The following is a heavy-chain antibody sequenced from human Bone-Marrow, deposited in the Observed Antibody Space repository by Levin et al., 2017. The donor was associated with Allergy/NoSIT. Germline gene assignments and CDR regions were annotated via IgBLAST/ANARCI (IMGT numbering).Heavy chain of an antibody. J-gene: IGHJ6*02. Sequence: QPGGSLRLSCVASGFSFSHYWMSWVRQAPGKGLEWVANINQDGTEKFSVDSVKGRFTISRDNVKNSLYLQMNSLRAEDTAVYYCVRESSSSAFNYYNYYAMDIWGQGTKDTVS. CDR2: INQDGTEK. CDR3: VRESSSSAFNYYNYYAMDI. V-gene: IGHV3-7*01. D-gene: IGHD6-6*01. CDR1: GFSFSHYW.